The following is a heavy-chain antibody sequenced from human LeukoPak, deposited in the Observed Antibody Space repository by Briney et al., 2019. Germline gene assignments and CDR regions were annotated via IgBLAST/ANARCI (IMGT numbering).Heavy chain of an antibody. J-gene: IGHJ4*02. CDR3: ARELSPVVKYSFDS. CDR1: GFTFSSYG. Sequence: TGGPLRLSCAASGFTFSSYGMHWVRQAPGKGLEWVALIWYDGSNKYYADSVKGRFTISRDNSKNAVYLQMNRLSAEDTAVYSCARELSPVVKYSFDSWGRGTQVTVSS. CDR2: IWYDGSNK. V-gene: IGHV3-33*01. D-gene: IGHD2-15*01.